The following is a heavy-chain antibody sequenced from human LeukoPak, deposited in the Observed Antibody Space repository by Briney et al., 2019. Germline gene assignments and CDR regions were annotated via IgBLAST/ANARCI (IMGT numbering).Heavy chain of an antibody. J-gene: IGHJ4*02. V-gene: IGHV4-34*01. D-gene: IGHD5-12*01. Sequence: SETLSLTCAVYGGSFRGYYWSWIRQPPGKGLEWIGKIKHSGSTDYSPSLKSRVTISLDTSKNQFPLKLSSVTAADTAVYYCARGAGVATIPFDFWGQGTLVTVSS. CDR1: GGSFRGYY. CDR2: IKHSGST. CDR3: ARGAGVATIPFDF.